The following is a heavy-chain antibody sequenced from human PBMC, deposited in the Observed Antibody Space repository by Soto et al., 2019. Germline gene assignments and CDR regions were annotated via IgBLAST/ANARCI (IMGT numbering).Heavy chain of an antibody. V-gene: IGHV1-46*01. CDR3: ASVLRFLEWSSYYYYGMDV. CDR2: INPSGGST. CDR1: GYTFTSYY. D-gene: IGHD3-3*01. Sequence: ASVKVSCKASGYTFTSYYMHCVRQAPGQGLEWMGIINPSGGSTSYAQKFQGRVTMTRDTSTSTVYMELSSLRSEDTAVYYCASVLRFLEWSSYYYYGMDVWGQGTAVTVSS. J-gene: IGHJ6*02.